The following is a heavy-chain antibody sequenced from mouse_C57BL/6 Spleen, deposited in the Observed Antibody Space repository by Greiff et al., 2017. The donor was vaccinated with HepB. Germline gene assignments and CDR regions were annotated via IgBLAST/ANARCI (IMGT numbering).Heavy chain of an antibody. Sequence: VKLMESGAELVRPGASVTLSCKASGYTFTDYEMHWVKQTPVHGLEWIGAIDPETGGTAYNQKFKGKAILTADKSSSTAYMELRSLTSEDSAVYYCTIYGKPDYWGQGTTLTVSS. CDR2: IDPETGGT. CDR1: GYTFTDYE. V-gene: IGHV1-15*01. CDR3: TIYGKPDY. J-gene: IGHJ2*01. D-gene: IGHD1-1*01.